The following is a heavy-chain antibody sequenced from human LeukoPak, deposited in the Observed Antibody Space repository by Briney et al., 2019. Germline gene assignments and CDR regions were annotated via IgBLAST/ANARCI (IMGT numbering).Heavy chain of an antibody. D-gene: IGHD4-17*01. Sequence: GGSLRLSCAASGFTVSSNFMSWVRQAPGKGLEWVSIIYSGGDTYYADSVKGRFTISRDNSKNTLYLQMNSLRAEDTAVYYCARDQRTTRYPPAFDYWGQGTLVTVSS. CDR1: GFTVSSNF. CDR2: IYSGGDT. V-gene: IGHV3-53*01. J-gene: IGHJ4*02. CDR3: ARDQRTTRYPPAFDY.